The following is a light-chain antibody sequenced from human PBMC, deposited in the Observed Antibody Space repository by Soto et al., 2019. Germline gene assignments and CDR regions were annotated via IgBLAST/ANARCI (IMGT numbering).Light chain of an antibody. CDR3: CSYAGSSTMV. CDR2: EGS. Sequence: QSVLTQPASVSGSPGQSITISCTGTSSDVGSYKFVSWYQQHPGKAPKLMIYEGSKRPSGVPNRFSGSKTGNTASLTISGLKAEDEADYYCCSYAGSSTMVLGGGTKLTVL. J-gene: IGLJ2*01. CDR1: SSDVGSYKF. V-gene: IGLV2-23*01.